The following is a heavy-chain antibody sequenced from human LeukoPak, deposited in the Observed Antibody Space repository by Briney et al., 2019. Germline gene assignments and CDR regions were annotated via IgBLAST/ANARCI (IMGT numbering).Heavy chain of an antibody. J-gene: IGHJ6*02. V-gene: IGHV1-46*01. CDR3: AREDIVVVPAAMPNPYYYYYGMDV. D-gene: IGHD2-2*01. Sequence: ASVKVSCKASGYTFTSYYIHWVRQAPGQGLEWMGIINPSGGSTSYAQKLQGRVTMTTDTSTSTAYMELRSLRSDDTAVYYCAREDIVVVPAAMPNPYYYYYGMDVWGQGTTVTVSS. CDR1: GYTFTSYY. CDR2: INPSGGST.